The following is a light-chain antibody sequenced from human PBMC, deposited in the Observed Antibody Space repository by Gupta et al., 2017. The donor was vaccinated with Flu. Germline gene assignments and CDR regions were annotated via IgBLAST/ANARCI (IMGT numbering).Light chain of an antibody. J-gene: IGKJ2*01. Sequence: DIVLTQSPGTLSLSPGDRATLSCRASQSVTSSYLAWYQQKPGQAPRLLIYGASSRATGISDRFSGSGPGTDFTLNISRLEPEDFAVYYCQHYSSSSTMYTFGQGTKLEIK. V-gene: IGKV3-20*01. CDR3: QHYSSSSTMYT. CDR2: GAS. CDR1: QSVTSSY.